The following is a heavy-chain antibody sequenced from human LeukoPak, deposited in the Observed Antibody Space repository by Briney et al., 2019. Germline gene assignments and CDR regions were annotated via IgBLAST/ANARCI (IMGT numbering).Heavy chain of an antibody. CDR1: GGTFSGYY. D-gene: IGHD6-13*01. CDR3: ARGRLRWYLETYFDY. V-gene: IGHV4-34*01. Sequence: SETLSLTCAVYGGTFSGYYWSWIRQPPGKGLEWIGEINHSGSTNYNPSLKSRVTISVDTSKNQFSLKLSSVTAADTAVYYCARGRLRWYLETYFDYWGQGTLVTVSS. CDR2: INHSGST. J-gene: IGHJ4*02.